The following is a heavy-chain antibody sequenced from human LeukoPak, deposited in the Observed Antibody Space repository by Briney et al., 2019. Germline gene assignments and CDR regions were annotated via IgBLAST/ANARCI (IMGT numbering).Heavy chain of an antibody. CDR2: MCNSGST. V-gene: IGHV4-59*01. Sequence: PSETLSLTCKVSGGSISTYSWSWFWQPPGKGMGWVWYMCNSGSTTYNPSLKSRVTISVDTSKNQCSLKLTSVTATDTAVYYCASHGSGWYFDYWGQGALVTVSS. J-gene: IGHJ4*02. D-gene: IGHD6-19*01. CDR3: ASHGSGWYFDY. CDR1: GGSISTYS.